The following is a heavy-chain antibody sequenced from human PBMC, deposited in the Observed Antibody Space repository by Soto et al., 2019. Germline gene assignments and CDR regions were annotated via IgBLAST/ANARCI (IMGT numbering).Heavy chain of an antibody. Sequence: ASVKVSCKASGYTFTGYFMHWVRQAPGQGLEWMGWINPNSGDTNYAQKFQGRVTMTRDMSISTAYMELRRLTSDDTAVYYCARVRKYYDSSGYHDYWGQGTLVTVSS. D-gene: IGHD3-22*01. CDR3: ARVRKYYDSSGYHDY. V-gene: IGHV1-2*02. CDR1: GYTFTGYF. J-gene: IGHJ4*02. CDR2: INPNSGDT.